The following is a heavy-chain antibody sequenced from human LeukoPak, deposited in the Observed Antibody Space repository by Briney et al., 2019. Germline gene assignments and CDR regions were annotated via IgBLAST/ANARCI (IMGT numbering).Heavy chain of an antibody. CDR2: INPSGGST. Sequence: ASVKVSCKASGYTFTSYYMHWVRQAPGQGLEWMGIINPSGGSTSYAQKFQGRVTITADESTSTAYVELSSLRSEDTAVYYCARGGYYDSSGYYPFDYWGQGTLVTVSS. V-gene: IGHV1-46*01. CDR3: ARGGYYDSSGYYPFDY. D-gene: IGHD3-22*01. J-gene: IGHJ4*02. CDR1: GYTFTSYY.